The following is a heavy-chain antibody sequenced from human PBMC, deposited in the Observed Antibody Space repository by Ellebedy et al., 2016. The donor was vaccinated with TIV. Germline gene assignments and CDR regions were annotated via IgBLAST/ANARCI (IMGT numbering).Heavy chain of an antibody. V-gene: IGHV4-34*01. D-gene: IGHD4-23*01. CDR1: GGSFSGYY. J-gene: IGHJ4*02. CDR2: INHSGST. Sequence: MPSETLSLTCAVYGGSFSGYYWSWIRQPPGKGLEWIGEINHSGSTNYNPSLKSRVPISVDTSTNHFSRKLSTVTAPDTAVYYCARDIGGGNSDYWGQGTLVTVSS. CDR3: ARDIGGGNSDY.